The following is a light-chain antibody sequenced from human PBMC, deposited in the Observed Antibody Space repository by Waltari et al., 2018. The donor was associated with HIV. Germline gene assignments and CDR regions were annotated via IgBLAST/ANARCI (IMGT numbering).Light chain of an antibody. CDR2: KVS. CDR1: QSLAYSDGNTY. Sequence: DVVMTQSPLSLPVTLGQPASISCRSSQSLAYSDGNTYLNWFQQRPGQSPRRLLYKVSNRDSGVPDRFSGSGSGTDFTLKISRVEAEDVGVYYCMQGSHWPLTFGGGTKVEIK. J-gene: IGKJ4*01. V-gene: IGKV2-30*01. CDR3: MQGSHWPLT.